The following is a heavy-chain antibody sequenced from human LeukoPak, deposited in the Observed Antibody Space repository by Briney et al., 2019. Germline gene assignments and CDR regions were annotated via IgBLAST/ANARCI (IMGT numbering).Heavy chain of an antibody. J-gene: IGHJ1*01. CDR3: ARLPLRIGVAGTRYFQD. CDR2: IYYTGIA. Sequence: SETLSLTCTVSGDSINSSDYYWGWIRQPPGKGLEWIGSIYYTGIAYYNPSLKSRVTKSVDTSKNQFSLKLNSVTAADTAVYYCARLPLRIGVAGTRYFQDWGQGTLVTVSS. CDR1: GDSINSSDYY. D-gene: IGHD6-19*01. V-gene: IGHV4-39*01.